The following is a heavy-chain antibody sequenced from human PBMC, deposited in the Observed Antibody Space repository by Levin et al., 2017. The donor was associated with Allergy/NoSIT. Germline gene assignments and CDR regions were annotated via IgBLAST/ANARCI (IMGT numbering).Heavy chain of an antibody. D-gene: IGHD4-17*01. J-gene: IGHJ6*02. CDR2: ISAYNGNT. V-gene: IGHV1-18*01. CDR3: ARNDYGDYPLDYYYGMDV. Sequence: ASVKVSCKASGYTFTSYGISWVRQAPGQGLEWMGWISAYNGNTNYAQKLQGRVTMTTDTSTSTAYMELRSLRSDDTAVYYCARNDYGDYPLDYYYGMDVWGQGTTVTVSS. CDR1: GYTFTSYG.